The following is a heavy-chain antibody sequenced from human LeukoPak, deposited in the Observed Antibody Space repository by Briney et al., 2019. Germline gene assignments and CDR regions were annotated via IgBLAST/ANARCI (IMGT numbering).Heavy chain of an antibody. Sequence: PGGSLRLSCAASGFTFSNYGMHWVRQAPGKGLEWVAVISYDGSNKYYADSVKGRFTISRDNSKNTLFLQMNSLRTEDTALYYCARFVPDDYGELDYWGQGTLVTVSS. CDR2: ISYDGSNK. V-gene: IGHV3-30*03. D-gene: IGHD4-17*01. CDR3: ARFVPDDYGELDY. CDR1: GFTFSNYG. J-gene: IGHJ4*02.